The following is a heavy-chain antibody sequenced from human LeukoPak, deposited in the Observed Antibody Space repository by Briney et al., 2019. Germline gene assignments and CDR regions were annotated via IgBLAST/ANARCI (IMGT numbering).Heavy chain of an antibody. J-gene: IGHJ4*02. CDR2: ISSSGSTI. Sequence: GGSLRLSCAASGFTFSDYYMSWIRQAPGKGLEWVSYISSSGSTIYYADSVKGRFTISKDNAKNSLYLQMNSLRAEDTAVYYCARRYCSSTSCHFDYWGQGTLVTVSS. D-gene: IGHD2-2*01. CDR3: ARRYCSSTSCHFDY. CDR1: GFTFSDYY. V-gene: IGHV3-11*04.